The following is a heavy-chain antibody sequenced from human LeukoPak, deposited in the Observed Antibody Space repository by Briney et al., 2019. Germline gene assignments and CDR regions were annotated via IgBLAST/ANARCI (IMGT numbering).Heavy chain of an antibody. CDR2: TYYRSKWYN. D-gene: IGHD3-22*01. J-gene: IGHJ4*02. V-gene: IGHV6-1*01. Sequence: SQTLSLTCAISGDSVSSNSATWDWIRQSPSRGPEWLGRTYYRSKWYNDYAVSVKSRVTINPDTSKNQFSLQLNSVTPEDTAVYYCAREGSDGYLFDYWGQGSLVIVSS. CDR1: GDSVSSNSAT. CDR3: AREGSDGYLFDY.